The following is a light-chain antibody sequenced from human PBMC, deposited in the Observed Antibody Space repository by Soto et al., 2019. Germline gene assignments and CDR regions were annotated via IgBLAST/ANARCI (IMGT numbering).Light chain of an antibody. CDR1: SXNIAANS. Sequence: QSVLTQPPSVSAAPGQEVTISCSGSSXNIAANSVSWYQHLPGTAPKLLIYDSDRRPSGIPARFSGSKSGTSATLGITGLQTGDEADYYCGAWENSLTVYVFGSGTKVTVL. V-gene: IGLV1-51*01. CDR3: GAWENSLTVYV. J-gene: IGLJ1*01. CDR2: DSD.